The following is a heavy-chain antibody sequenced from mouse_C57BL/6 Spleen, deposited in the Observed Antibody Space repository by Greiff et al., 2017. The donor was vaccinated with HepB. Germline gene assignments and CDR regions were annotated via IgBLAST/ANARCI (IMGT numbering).Heavy chain of an antibody. J-gene: IGHJ3*01. CDR2: ISYDGSN. D-gene: IGHD1-1*01. CDR3: AREDHYYGSSPWFAY. Sequence: DVHLVESGPGLVKPSQSLSLTCSVTGYSITSGYYWNWIRQFPGNKLEWMGYISYDGSNNYNPSLKNRISITRDTSKNQFFLKLNSVTTEDTATYYCAREDHYYGSSPWFAYWGQGTLVTVSA. V-gene: IGHV3-6*01. CDR1: GYSITSGYY.